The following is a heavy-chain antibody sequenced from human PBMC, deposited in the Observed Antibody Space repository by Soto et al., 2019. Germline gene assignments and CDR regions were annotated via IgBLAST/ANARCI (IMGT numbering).Heavy chain of an antibody. J-gene: IGHJ4*02. V-gene: IGHV2-5*02. Sequence: QITLKESGPTLVKPTQTLTLTCTFSGFSLSTSGVGVGWIRQPPGKALEWLALIYWDDDKRYSPSLKSRLTITKDTPTNQVVLTITNMDPVDTATYYCAHRPSYCSGYSCYSGFDYWGQGTLVTVSS. D-gene: IGHD2-15*01. CDR2: IYWDDDK. CDR1: GFSLSTSGVG. CDR3: AHRPSYCSGYSCYSGFDY.